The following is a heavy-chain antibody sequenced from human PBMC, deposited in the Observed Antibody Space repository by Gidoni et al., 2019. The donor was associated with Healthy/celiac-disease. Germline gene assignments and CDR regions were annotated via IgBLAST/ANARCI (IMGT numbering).Heavy chain of an antibody. J-gene: IGHJ5*02. Sequence: QVQLQESGPGLVKPSGTLSLTCAVSGGSISSSNWWRWVRQHPGKGLEWIGEIYHSGRTNYNPYLKSRGTISISKSKNKFSLKRSYVTAADTAVYYCARLSKDIVVVVPTNWFDPWGQGTLVTVSS. CDR2: IYHSGRT. D-gene: IGHD2-15*01. CDR3: ARLSKDIVVVVPTNWFDP. CDR1: GGSISSSNW. V-gene: IGHV4-4*02.